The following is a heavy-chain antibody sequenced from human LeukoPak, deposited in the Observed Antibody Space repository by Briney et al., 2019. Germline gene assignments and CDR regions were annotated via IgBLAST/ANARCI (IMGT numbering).Heavy chain of an antibody. Sequence: SETLSLTCTVSGGSISSYYWSWIRQPPGKGLEWIGYIYYSGSTNYNPSLKSRVTISVDTSKNQFSLRLSSVTAADTAVYYCAGCYSSGCPFDYWGQGTLVTVSS. V-gene: IGHV4-59*12. CDR2: IYYSGST. J-gene: IGHJ4*02. CDR3: AGCYSSGCPFDY. D-gene: IGHD6-25*01. CDR1: GGSISSYY.